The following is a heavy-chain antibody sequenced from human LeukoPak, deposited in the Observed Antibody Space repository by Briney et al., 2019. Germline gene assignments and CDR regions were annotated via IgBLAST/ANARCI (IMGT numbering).Heavy chain of an antibody. V-gene: IGHV3-21*06. CDR2: VSGTSEYI. D-gene: IGHD1-7*01. CDR3: ARTNWNYSADY. J-gene: IGHJ4*02. Sequence: GGSLRLSCAASGFSFSTYSMIWVRQAPGKGLEWVSSVSGTSEYIYYADSVRGRFTISRDNAKNTVYLQMNSLRAEDTAVYYCARTNWNYSADYWGQGTLVAVSS. CDR1: GFSFSTYS.